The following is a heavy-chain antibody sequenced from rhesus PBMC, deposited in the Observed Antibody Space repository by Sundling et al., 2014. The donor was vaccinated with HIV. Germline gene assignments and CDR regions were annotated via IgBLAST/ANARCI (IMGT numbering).Heavy chain of an antibody. Sequence: QLQESGPGLVRPSETLSLTCAVSGGSINSNYWSWFRQPPGKELEWIGSIHGFGGGTNYLNPSLNSRVTLSVDTSKNQISLNLNSVTAADTAVYHCVRATWGIGASILPWDDAFDIWGQGAQGSPSLQ. D-gene: IGHD1-1-1*01. V-gene: IGHV4-160*01. CDR3: VRATWGIGASILPWDDAFDI. J-gene: IGHJ3*01. CDR1: GGSINSNY. CDR2: IHGFGGGT.